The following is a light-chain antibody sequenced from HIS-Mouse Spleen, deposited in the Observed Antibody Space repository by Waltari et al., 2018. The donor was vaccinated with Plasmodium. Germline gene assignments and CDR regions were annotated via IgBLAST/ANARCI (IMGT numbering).Light chain of an antibody. Sequence: AIQLTQSPSSLSASVGDRVTITCRASQGISSALAWDQQKPGKAPKILIYDASSLESGVPSRFSGSGSGTDFTLTISSLQPEDFATYYCQQFNSYPLTFGGGTKVEIK. J-gene: IGKJ4*01. V-gene: IGKV1-13*02. CDR3: QQFNSYPLT. CDR1: QGISSA. CDR2: DAS.